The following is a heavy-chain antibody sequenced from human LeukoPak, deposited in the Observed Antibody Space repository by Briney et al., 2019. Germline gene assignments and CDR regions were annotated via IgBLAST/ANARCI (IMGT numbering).Heavy chain of an antibody. V-gene: IGHV1-18*01. CDR3: ARDQGGYYFDY. Sequence: ASVKVSCKASGYTFTSYGISWVRQAPGQGLEWMGWISAYNGNTNYAQKLQGRVTITTDTSTSTAYMDLRRLKSDDTAVYYCARDQGGYYFDYWGQGTLVTVSS. CDR2: ISAYNGNT. D-gene: IGHD3-16*01. CDR1: GYTFTSYG. J-gene: IGHJ4*02.